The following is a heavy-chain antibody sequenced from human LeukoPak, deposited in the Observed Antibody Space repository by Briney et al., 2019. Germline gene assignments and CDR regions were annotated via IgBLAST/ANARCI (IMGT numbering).Heavy chain of an antibody. Sequence: GGSLRLSCAASGFTFSNYWMHWVRQAPGKGLVWVSRINSDGSSTNYADSVKGRFTISRDNAKNTLYLQMNSLRAEDTAVYYCAELGITMIGGVWGIGTTVTISS. CDR2: INSDGSST. D-gene: IGHD3-10*02. V-gene: IGHV3-74*01. CDR1: GFTFSNYW. CDR3: AELGITMIGGV. J-gene: IGHJ6*04.